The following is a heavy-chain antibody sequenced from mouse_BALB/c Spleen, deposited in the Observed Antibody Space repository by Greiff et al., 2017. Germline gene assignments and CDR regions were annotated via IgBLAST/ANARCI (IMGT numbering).Heavy chain of an antibody. D-gene: IGHD1-1*01. CDR2: INPYNGDT. Sequence: VQLQQSGPELVKPGASVKISCKASGYSFTGYFMNWVMQGHGKSLEWIGRINPYNGDTFYNQKFKGKATLTVDKSSSTAHMELRSLASEDSAVYYCTRRRGDYYGSSYAMDYWGQGTSVTVSS. CDR3: TRRRGDYYGSSYAMDY. V-gene: IGHV1-20*02. J-gene: IGHJ4*01. CDR1: GYSFTGYF.